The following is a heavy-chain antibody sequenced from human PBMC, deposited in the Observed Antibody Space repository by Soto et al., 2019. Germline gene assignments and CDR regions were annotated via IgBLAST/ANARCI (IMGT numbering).Heavy chain of an antibody. Sequence: GGSLRLSCAASGFTFSSYVMHWVRQAPGKGLEWVAVISYDGSNKYYADSVKGRFTISRDNSKNTLYLQMNSLRAEDTAVYYCATAKMGDSSGLHYWGQGTLVTVSS. CDR2: ISYDGSNK. CDR3: ATAKMGDSSGLHY. J-gene: IGHJ4*02. D-gene: IGHD3-22*01. CDR1: GFTFSSYV. V-gene: IGHV3-30*03.